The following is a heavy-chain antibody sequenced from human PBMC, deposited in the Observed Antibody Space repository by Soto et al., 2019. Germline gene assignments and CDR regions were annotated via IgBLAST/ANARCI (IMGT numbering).Heavy chain of an antibody. Sequence: QVQLVESGGGVVQPGRSLRLSCAASGFTFSSYAMHWVRQAPGKGLEWVAVISYDGSNKYYADSVKGRFTISRDNSKNTLYLQMNSLRAEDTAVYYCARDRRGDVYCSGGSCRHWYFDLWGRGTLVTVSS. D-gene: IGHD2-15*01. V-gene: IGHV3-30-3*01. J-gene: IGHJ2*01. CDR3: ARDRRGDVYCSGGSCRHWYFDL. CDR1: GFTFSSYA. CDR2: ISYDGSNK.